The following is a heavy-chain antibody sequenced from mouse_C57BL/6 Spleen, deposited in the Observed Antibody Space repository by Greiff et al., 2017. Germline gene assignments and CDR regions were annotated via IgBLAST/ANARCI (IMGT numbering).Heavy chain of an antibody. CDR1: GFSLSTFGMG. CDR3: ARILYYSNYWYFDV. CDR2: IWWDDDK. D-gene: IGHD2-5*01. J-gene: IGHJ1*03. Sequence: QVTLKESGPGILQPSQTLSLTCSFSGFSLSTFGMGVGWIRQPSGKGLEWLAHIWWDDDKYYNPVLKSRLTISKETSKNQVFLKIANVDTADTATYYCARILYYSNYWYFDVWGTGTTVTVSS. V-gene: IGHV8-8*01.